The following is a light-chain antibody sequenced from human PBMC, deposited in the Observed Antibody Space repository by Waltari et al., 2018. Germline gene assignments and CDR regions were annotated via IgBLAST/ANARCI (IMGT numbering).Light chain of an antibody. CDR2: GAS. Sequence: DIVMTQSPATLSLSPGERATFSCRASQSVSSTLAWYQQKPGQAPRLLIYGASRRVTGIPDRISGSGSGTDFTLTISSLEPEDVAVYYCLQRSNWPWTFGQGTKVEIK. J-gene: IGKJ1*01. CDR3: LQRSNWPWT. V-gene: IGKV3-15*01. CDR1: QSVSST.